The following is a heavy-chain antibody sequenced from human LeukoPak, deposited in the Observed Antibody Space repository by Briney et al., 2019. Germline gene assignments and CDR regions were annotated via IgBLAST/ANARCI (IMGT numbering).Heavy chain of an antibody. CDR1: GFTFSSYS. V-gene: IGHV3-48*04. D-gene: IGHD3-10*01. CDR2: ISSSGTTI. CDR3: ARGYGSGSSHIDY. Sequence: GGSLRLSCAASGFTFSSYSMNWVRQAPGKGLEWVSYISSSGTTIYYAASVKGRFTISRDNAKNSLYLQMNSLRAEDTAVYYCARGYGSGSSHIDYWGQGTLVTVSS. J-gene: IGHJ4*02.